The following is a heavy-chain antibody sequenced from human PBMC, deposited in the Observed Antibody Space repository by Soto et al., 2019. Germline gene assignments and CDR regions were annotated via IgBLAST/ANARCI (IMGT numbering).Heavy chain of an antibody. CDR2: ISAYNGNT. CDR3: TRHPPSYYDSNGYFDY. J-gene: IGHJ4*02. CDR1: GYTFTSYA. V-gene: IGHV1-18*01. D-gene: IGHD3-22*01. Sequence: ASVKVSCKASGYTFTSYAISWVRQAPGQGLEWMGWISAYNGNTNYAQKLQGRVTMTTDTSTSTAYMELRSLRSDDTAVYYCTRHPPSYYDSNGYFDYWGQGTVVTVSS.